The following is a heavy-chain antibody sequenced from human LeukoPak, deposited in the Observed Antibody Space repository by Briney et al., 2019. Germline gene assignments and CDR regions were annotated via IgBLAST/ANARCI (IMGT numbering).Heavy chain of an antibody. CDR2: INHSGTT. Sequence: SETLSLTCAVSGGSPSVYYWTWIRQPPGKGLQWIGEINHSGTTNYNPSLKSRVTISGDTSKNQFSLTLTSVTAADTAIYYCATTPGYGDYRGWGQGTLVTVSS. CDR1: GGSPSVYY. V-gene: IGHV4-34*01. D-gene: IGHD4-17*01. CDR3: ATTPGYGDYRG. J-gene: IGHJ4*02.